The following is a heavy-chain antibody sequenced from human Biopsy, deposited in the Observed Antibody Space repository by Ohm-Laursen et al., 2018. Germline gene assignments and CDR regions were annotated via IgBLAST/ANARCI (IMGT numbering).Heavy chain of an antibody. V-gene: IGHV4-39*01. CDR3: ARHPTGFWFDP. J-gene: IGHJ5*02. CDR1: GGSVSSNTNY. Sequence: TLSLTCTVSGGSVSSNTNYWAWIRQPPGKGLEWIGSIFCSGIIYYNPSLKSRVDISVDTSKNQFSLNLTSVTAADTAVYYCARHPTGFWFDPWGQGTLVIVSS. CDR2: IFCSGII.